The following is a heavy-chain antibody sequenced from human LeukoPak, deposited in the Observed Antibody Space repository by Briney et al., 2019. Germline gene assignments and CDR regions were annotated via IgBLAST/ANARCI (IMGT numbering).Heavy chain of an antibody. CDR3: ARVAPGISGTYYSDYYYYMDV. Sequence: SETLSLTCTVSGGSISIGYYYWGWIRQPPGKGLEWIGSIFYTDTTYNNPSLKSRVSISVDPSKDQFSLKLNSVTAADTAVYFYARVAPGISGTYYSDYYYYMDVWGKGTTVTVSS. D-gene: IGHD1-26*01. CDR1: GGSISIGYYY. V-gene: IGHV4-39*01. J-gene: IGHJ6*03. CDR2: IFYTDTT.